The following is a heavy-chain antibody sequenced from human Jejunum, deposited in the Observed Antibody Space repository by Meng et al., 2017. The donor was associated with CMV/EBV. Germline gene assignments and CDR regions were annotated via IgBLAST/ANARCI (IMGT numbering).Heavy chain of an antibody. D-gene: IGHD7-27*01. Sequence: QVLMHVSCPGTVQLPDTLALAWTVSGDSISSTHYYWGWLRLLLGKGLEWFGLIYSGGRTYYNPPIKPRVTMSVDPSKTQSPLTLPPVTAEDTAVYYCSSPLGRLGIVDHWGRGTLVTVSS. V-gene: IGHV4-39*01. CDR2: IYSGGRT. CDR3: SSPLGRLGIVDH. CDR1: GDSISSTHYY. J-gene: IGHJ2*01.